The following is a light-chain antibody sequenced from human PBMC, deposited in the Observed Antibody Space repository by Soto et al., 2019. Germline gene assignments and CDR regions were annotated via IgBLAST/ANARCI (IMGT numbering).Light chain of an antibody. CDR1: QSVSSSY. CDR3: QQYGSSLRLT. CDR2: GAS. J-gene: IGKJ4*01. V-gene: IGKV3-20*01. Sequence: EIVLTQSPGTLSLSPGERATLSCRASQSVSSSYLAWYQQKPGQAPRLLIYGASSRATGIPDRFSGSGSGTDFTLTISRLEPEDSAVYYCQQYGSSLRLTFGGGTKV.